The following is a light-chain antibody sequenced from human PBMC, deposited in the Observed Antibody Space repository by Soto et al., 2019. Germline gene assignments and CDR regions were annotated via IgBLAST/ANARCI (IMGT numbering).Light chain of an antibody. CDR2: KVS. J-gene: IGKJ2*01. CDR3: MQGTHWTQYT. CDR1: QSLAYIDGNTY. Sequence: EVAMTQSPLSLPVTLGQPASISCRSSQSLAYIDGNTYLSWFQQRPGQSPRRLIYKVSTRESGVPDRFSGSGSGTDFTLKISRVEAEDVGVYYCMQGTHWTQYTFGQGTKLEIK. V-gene: IGKV2-30*01.